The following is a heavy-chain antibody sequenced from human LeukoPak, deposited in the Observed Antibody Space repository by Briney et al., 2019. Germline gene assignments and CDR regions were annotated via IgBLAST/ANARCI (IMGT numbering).Heavy chain of an antibody. J-gene: IGHJ6*03. CDR3: ATHSSGSNTYYYYYMDV. CDR2: IIPIFGTA. Sequence: GASVKVSCKASGGTFISYAISWVPQAPGQGLEWMGRIIPIFGTANYAQKFQGRVTITPDESTSTAYMELSSLRSEDTAVYYCATHSSGSNTYYYYYMDVWGKGTTVTVSS. D-gene: IGHD6-19*01. V-gene: IGHV1-69*13. CDR1: GGTFISYA.